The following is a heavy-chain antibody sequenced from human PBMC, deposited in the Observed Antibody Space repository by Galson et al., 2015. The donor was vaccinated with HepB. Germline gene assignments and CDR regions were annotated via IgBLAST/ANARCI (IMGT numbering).Heavy chain of an antibody. CDR2: IIPIFGTA. CDR3: ARGHIVVVPAAIPAAGTQTLLQYYFDY. Sequence: SVKVSCKASGGTFSSYAISWVRQAPGQGLEWMGGIIPIFGTANYAQKFQGRVTITADESTSTAYMELSSLRSEDTAVYYCARGHIVVVPAAIPAAGTQTLLQYYFDYWGQGTLVTVSS. J-gene: IGHJ4*02. D-gene: IGHD2-2*01. V-gene: IGHV1-69*13. CDR1: GGTFSSYA.